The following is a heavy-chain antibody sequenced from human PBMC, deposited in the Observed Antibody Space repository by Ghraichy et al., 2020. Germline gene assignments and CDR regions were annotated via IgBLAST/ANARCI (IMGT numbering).Heavy chain of an antibody. Sequence: SGPTLVKPTQILTLTCTFSGFSLSTSGVGVGWIRQPPGKALEWLALIYWDDDKRYSPSLRSRLTITKDTSKNHVVLTMTNMDPVDTATYYCAHRPPSGGRFDYWGQGTLVTVSS. CDR3: AHRPPSGGRFDY. V-gene: IGHV2-5*02. J-gene: IGHJ4*02. CDR1: GFSLSTSGVG. CDR2: IYWDDDK. D-gene: IGHD2-15*01.